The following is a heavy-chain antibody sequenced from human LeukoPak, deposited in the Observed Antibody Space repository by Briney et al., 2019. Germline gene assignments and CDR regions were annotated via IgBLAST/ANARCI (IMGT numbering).Heavy chain of an antibody. V-gene: IGHV3-7*01. D-gene: IGHD6-13*01. J-gene: IGHJ4*02. CDR3: AREVAVGIGAYNY. Sequence: GGSLRLSCVASGFTFSSYYMSCVRRAPGKGLEWVAHIDTDRNDKYYVDSVKGRFTIYRDNAKISLYLQVNSLRAEDTAVYYCAREVAVGIGAYNYWGQGSLVTVSS. CDR2: IDTDRNDK. CDR1: GFTFSSYY.